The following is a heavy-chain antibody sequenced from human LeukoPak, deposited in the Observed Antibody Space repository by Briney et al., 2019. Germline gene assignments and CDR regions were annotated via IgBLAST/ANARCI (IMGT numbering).Heavy chain of an antibody. CDR3: ARDFDDGYNLALDY. D-gene: IGHD5-24*01. J-gene: IGHJ4*02. CDR2: IYYSGST. Sequence: PSETLSLTCTVSGGSISGYYWSWIRQPPGKGLEWIGYIYYSGSTNYNPSLKSRVTISVDTSKNQFSLKLSSVTAAVTAVYYCARDFDDGYNLALDYWGQGTLVTVSS. CDR1: GGSISGYY. V-gene: IGHV4-59*01.